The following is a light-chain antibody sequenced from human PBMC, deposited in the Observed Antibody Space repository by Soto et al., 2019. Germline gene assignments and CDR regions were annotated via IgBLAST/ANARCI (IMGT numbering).Light chain of an antibody. CDR2: ELS. Sequence: QSVLTPPPSASGSPGQSVTISCTGTSSDVGAYNYVSWYQQLPGKAPKLIIYELSKRPSGVPDRFSGSKSGNTSSLTVSGLQAEDEADYYCTSYAGTYSFFYVFGTGTKVTVL. CDR1: SSDVGAYNY. J-gene: IGLJ1*01. CDR3: TSYAGTYSFFYV. V-gene: IGLV2-8*01.